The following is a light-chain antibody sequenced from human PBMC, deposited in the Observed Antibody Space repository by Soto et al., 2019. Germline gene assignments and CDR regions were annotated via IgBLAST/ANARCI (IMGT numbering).Light chain of an antibody. CDR3: RQYNSYPIT. Sequence: DIQITQSPSTLSATAGDRVTMTCRASQSISSGLAWYQHKPGKAPKLLIYDASNLDSGVPSRCGSSGAWPECTRPISSLQPDDVETDDCRQYNSYPITFGQGTRLEIK. J-gene: IGKJ5*01. CDR1: QSISSG. CDR2: DAS. V-gene: IGKV1-5*01.